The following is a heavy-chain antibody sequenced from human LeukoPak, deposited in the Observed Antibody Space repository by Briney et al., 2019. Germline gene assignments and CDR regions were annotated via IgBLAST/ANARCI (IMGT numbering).Heavy chain of an antibody. V-gene: IGHV4-38-2*01. J-gene: IGHJ4*02. CDR3: ARRGYSYGSPFDY. D-gene: IGHD5-18*01. CDR2: IYHSGNA. Sequence: SETLSLTCAVSGYSISTGYYWGWIRQPPGKGLEWIGNIYHSGNAYYNPSLKSRVTISVDTSKTQFSLKLSSVTAADTAVYYCARRGYSYGSPFDYWGQGTLVTVSS. CDR1: GYSISTGYY.